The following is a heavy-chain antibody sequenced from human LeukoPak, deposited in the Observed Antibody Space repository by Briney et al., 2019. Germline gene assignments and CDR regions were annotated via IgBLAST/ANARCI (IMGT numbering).Heavy chain of an antibody. CDR1: GFTFSSYA. CDR2: ISSNGGST. D-gene: IGHD3-10*01. V-gene: IGHV3-64*01. CDR3: ARAKGLLWFGNHDAFDI. J-gene: IGHJ3*02. Sequence: GGSLRLSCAASGFTFSSYAMHWVRQAPGKGLEYVSAISSNGGSTYYANSVKGRFTISRDNSKNTLYLQVGSLRAEDMAVYYCARAKGLLWFGNHDAFDIWGQGTMVTVSS.